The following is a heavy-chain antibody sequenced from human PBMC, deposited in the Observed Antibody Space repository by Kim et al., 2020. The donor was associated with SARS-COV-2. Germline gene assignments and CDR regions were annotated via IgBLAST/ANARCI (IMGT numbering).Heavy chain of an antibody. CDR3: ARLPPYYGMDV. V-gene: IGHV5-51*01. J-gene: IGHJ6*02. Sequence: TRYSPYFQGQVTISADETISTAYLQWSSLKASDTAMYYCARLPPYYGMDVWGQGTTVTVSS. CDR2: T.